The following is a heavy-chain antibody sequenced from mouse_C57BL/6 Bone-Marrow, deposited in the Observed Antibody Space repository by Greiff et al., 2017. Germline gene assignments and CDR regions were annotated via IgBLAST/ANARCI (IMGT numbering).Heavy chain of an antibody. CDR2: IDPENGDT. J-gene: IGHJ2*01. V-gene: IGHV14-4*01. D-gene: IGHD1-1*01. Sequence: EVKLQESGAELVRPGASVKLSCTASGFNITDDYMHWVKPRPEQGLEWIGWIDPENGDTDYASKFQGKATITADTSSNTAYLQLSSLTSEDTSVCYCATVVRYWCRGTTLTVTS. CDR1: GFNITDDY. CDR3: ATVVRY.